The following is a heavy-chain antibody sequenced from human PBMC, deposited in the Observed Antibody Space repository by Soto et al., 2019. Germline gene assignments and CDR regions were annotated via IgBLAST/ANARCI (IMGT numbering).Heavy chain of an antibody. CDR2: INHSGST. Sequence: PSETLSLTCAVYGGSFSGYYWSWIRQPPGKGLEWIGEINHSGSTNYNPSLKSRVAISVDTSKNQFSLKLSSVTAADTAVYYCARGRRFLRRGYYGMDVWGQGTTVTVSS. V-gene: IGHV4-34*01. CDR3: ARGRRFLRRGYYGMDV. D-gene: IGHD2-21*01. J-gene: IGHJ6*02. CDR1: GGSFSGYY.